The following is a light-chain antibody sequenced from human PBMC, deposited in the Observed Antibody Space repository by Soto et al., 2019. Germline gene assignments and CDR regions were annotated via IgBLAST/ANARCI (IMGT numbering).Light chain of an antibody. V-gene: IGLV2-23*01. CDR3: SSYAGGRTLV. CDR2: EGS. CDR1: YSDVGSYNL. J-gene: IGLJ3*02. Sequence: QSALTQPASVSGSPGQSITISCTGTYSDVGSYNLVSWYQQHPGKAPKLMVYEGSKRPSGVSDRFSGSKSGNTASLTISSPQAEDEADYYCSSYAGGRTLVFGGGTKLTVL.